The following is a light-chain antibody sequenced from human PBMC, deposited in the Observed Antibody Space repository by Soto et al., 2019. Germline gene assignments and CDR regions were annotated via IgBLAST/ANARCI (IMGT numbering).Light chain of an antibody. CDR1: QSISSC. J-gene: IGKJ1*01. CDR3: YQYQSHSPFT. CDR2: DAS. Sequence: DIQITQSPSALSASVGDRATITCRASQSISSCLAWYQQKPGKAPKLLIYDASTLPSGVPSRCSGSGSGTEYTPFTISRLEAEDFADYYYQYQSHSPFTFGQGTKV. V-gene: IGKV1-5*01.